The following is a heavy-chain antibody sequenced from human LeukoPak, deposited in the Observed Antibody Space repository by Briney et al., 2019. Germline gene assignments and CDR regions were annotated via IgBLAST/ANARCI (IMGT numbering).Heavy chain of an antibody. Sequence: SETLSLTCAVYGGSFSGYYWSWIRQPPGKGLEWIGTIYHSGNTYYNPSLKSRVTISVDTSKNQFSLKLSSVTAADTGVYYCATVTVMRGAFDIWGQGTMVTVSS. CDR2: IYHSGNT. V-gene: IGHV4-34*01. CDR3: ATVTVMRGAFDI. J-gene: IGHJ3*02. CDR1: GGSFSGYY. D-gene: IGHD3-16*01.